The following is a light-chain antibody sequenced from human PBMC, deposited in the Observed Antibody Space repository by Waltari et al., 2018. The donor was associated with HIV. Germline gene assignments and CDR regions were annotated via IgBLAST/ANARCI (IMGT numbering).Light chain of an antibody. CDR2: GAS. CDR3: QQYGSSPRT. J-gene: IGKJ1*01. Sequence: EIVLTQSPATLSLSPGERATLSCGASQTVTSDFLAWYQQKPGLAPSLLIYGASNRATGIPDRFSGSGSGTDFTLTISRLEPEDFAVYYCQQYGSSPRTFGQGTKVEIK. CDR1: QTVTSDF. V-gene: IGKV3D-20*01.